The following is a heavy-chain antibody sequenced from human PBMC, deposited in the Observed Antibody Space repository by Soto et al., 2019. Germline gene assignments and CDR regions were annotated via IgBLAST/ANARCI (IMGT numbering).Heavy chain of an antibody. CDR1: GYTFASYA. CDR2: ISAYNGNT. CDR3: ARDPPPPDC. V-gene: IGHV1-18*01. Sequence: QVQLVPSGAEVKKPGASVKVSCKASGYTFASYAIIWMRQAPGQGLEWMGWISAYNGNTNYAQKLQGRVTMTTDTSTRTAYMEPRSLRSDDRAVYYCARDPPPPDCWGQGPLVTLSS. J-gene: IGHJ4*02.